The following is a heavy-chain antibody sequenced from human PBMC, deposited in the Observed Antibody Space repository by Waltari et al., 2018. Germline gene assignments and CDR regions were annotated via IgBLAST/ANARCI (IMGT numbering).Heavy chain of an antibody. D-gene: IGHD6-13*01. CDR3: ATSPIALFGTLY. V-gene: IGHV1-24*01. CDR2: FDPEDGET. Sequence: QVQLVQSGAEAKKPGASVKVSCKVSGNTPTELSMHWVRQAPGKGLEWMGGFDPEDGETIYAQAFQGRVTVTEDTSTDTAYMEVSSLRSEDTAVYYCATSPIALFGTLYWGQGTLVTVSS. CDR1: GNTPTELS. J-gene: IGHJ4*02.